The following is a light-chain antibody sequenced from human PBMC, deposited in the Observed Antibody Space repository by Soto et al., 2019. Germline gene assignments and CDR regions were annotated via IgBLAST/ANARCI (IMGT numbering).Light chain of an antibody. V-gene: IGLV2-14*01. Sequence: QSALTQPASVSGSPGQSITISCTGTSSDIGSYNYVAWYQQFPGKTPKLMIYEVSNRPSGVSNRFSGSKSGNTASLTISGLQAEDEADYYCSSYTSSSTLFGTGTKLTVL. CDR1: SSDIGSYNY. J-gene: IGLJ1*01. CDR3: SSYTSSSTL. CDR2: EVS.